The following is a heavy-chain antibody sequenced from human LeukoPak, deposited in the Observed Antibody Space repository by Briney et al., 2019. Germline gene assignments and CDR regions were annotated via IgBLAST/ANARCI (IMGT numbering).Heavy chain of an antibody. Sequence: GESLKISCKGSGYSFTSYWIGWVRQMPGKGLEWMGIIYPGDSDTRYSPSFQGQVTISADKSISTAYLQWSSLKASDTAMYYCARQPRERADSSGYYYYYMDVWGKGTTVTISS. CDR2: IYPGDSDT. D-gene: IGHD3-22*01. V-gene: IGHV5-51*01. CDR1: GYSFTSYW. J-gene: IGHJ6*03. CDR3: ARQPRERADSSGYYYYYMDV.